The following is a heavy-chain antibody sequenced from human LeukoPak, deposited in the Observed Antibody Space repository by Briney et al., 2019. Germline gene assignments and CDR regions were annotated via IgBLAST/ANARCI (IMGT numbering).Heavy chain of an antibody. J-gene: IGHJ4*02. V-gene: IGHV3-7*01. CDR3: AKDERWLQFGYYFDY. D-gene: IGHD5-24*01. CDR2: IKQDGSEK. CDR1: GFTFSSYW. Sequence: PGGSLRLSCAASGFTFSSYWMSWVRQAPGKGLEWVANIKQDGSEKYYVDSVKGRFTISRDNAKNSLYLQMNSLRAEDTAVYYCAKDERWLQFGYYFDYWGQGTLVTVSS.